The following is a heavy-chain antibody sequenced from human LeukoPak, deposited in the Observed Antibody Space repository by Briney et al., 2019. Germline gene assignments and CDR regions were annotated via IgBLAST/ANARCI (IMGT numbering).Heavy chain of an antibody. V-gene: IGHV1-46*01. CDR2: INPSGGST. Sequence: RASVKVSCKASGYTFTSYFMHWVRQAPGQGLEWMGIINPSGGSTSYAQKFQGRVTMTRDTSTSTVYMELSSLRSGDTAVYYCARQGSSWFDYWGQGTLVTVSS. J-gene: IGHJ4*02. D-gene: IGHD6-13*01. CDR1: GYTFTSYF. CDR3: ARQGSSWFDY.